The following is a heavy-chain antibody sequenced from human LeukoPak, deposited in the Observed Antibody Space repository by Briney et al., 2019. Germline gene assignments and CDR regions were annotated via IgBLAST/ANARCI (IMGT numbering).Heavy chain of an antibody. V-gene: IGHV3-53*01. D-gene: IGHD4-17*01. CDR3: ARVMLGDYLGSLDW. Sequence: PGGSLRLSCAASGFTLSSNYMTWVRQAPGKGLECVSVIYSVGSGGITYYANSVKGRFTISRDNSENSLYLQTNSLSADDTAVYYCARVMLGDYLGSLDWWGQGALVTVSS. CDR2: IYSVGSGGIT. CDR1: GFTLSSNY. J-gene: IGHJ4*02.